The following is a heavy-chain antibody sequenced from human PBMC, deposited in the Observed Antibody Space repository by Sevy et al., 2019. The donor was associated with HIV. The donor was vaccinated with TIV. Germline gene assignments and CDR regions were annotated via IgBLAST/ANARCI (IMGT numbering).Heavy chain of an antibody. CDR3: ARLTGYEPYSYYALDV. CDR1: GYSFTHYW. Sequence: GESLKISCEGSGYSFTHYWIARVRQIPGKGLEWMGIIYPGDSDPTYSPSFQGQVTISADKSINIAYLQWSRLKASDTAMYYCARLTGYEPYSYYALDVWGQGTTVTVSS. V-gene: IGHV5-51*01. CDR2: IYPGDSDP. J-gene: IGHJ6*02. D-gene: IGHD5-12*01.